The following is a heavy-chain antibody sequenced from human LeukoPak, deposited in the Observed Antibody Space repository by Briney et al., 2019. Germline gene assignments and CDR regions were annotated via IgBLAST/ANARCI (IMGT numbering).Heavy chain of an antibody. CDR2: IYYSGST. J-gene: IGHJ4*02. V-gene: IGHV4-59*01. Sequence: SETLSLTCTVSGGSISSYYWSWIRQPPGKELEWIGYIYYSGSTNYNPSLKSRVTISVDTSKNQFSLKLSSVTAADTAVYYCARAVAGFDYWGQGTLVTVSS. D-gene: IGHD6-19*01. CDR3: ARAVAGFDY. CDR1: GGSISSYY.